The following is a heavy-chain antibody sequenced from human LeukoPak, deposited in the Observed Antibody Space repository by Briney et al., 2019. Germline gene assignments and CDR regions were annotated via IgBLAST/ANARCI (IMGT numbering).Heavy chain of an antibody. CDR3: ARGGFGSDSRGYSPTIFEY. J-gene: IGHJ4*02. D-gene: IGHD3-22*01. Sequence: GGSLRLSCAASGFTFSSYEMNWVRQAPGKGLEWVSYISSSGSTIYYADSVKGRFTISRDNAKNSLYLQMNSLRAEDTAVYYCARGGFGSDSRGYSPTIFEYWGQGTLVTVSS. CDR2: ISSSGSTI. V-gene: IGHV3-48*03. CDR1: GFTFSSYE.